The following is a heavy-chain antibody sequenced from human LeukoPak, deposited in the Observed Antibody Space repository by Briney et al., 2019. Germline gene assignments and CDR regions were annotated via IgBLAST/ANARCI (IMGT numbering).Heavy chain of an antibody. V-gene: IGHV3-21*01. CDR2: ISSSSSYI. CDR3: AKVWAQTRSYYMDV. D-gene: IGHD3-16*01. CDR1: GFTFSSYS. Sequence: PGGSLRLSCAASGFTFSSYSMNWVRQAPGKGLEWVSSISSSSSYIYYADSVKGRFTISRDNSKNTLYLQMNSLRAEDTAVYYCAKVWAQTRSYYMDVWGKGTTVTVSS. J-gene: IGHJ6*03.